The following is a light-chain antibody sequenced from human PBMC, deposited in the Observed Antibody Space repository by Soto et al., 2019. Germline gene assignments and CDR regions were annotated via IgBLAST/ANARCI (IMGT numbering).Light chain of an antibody. CDR1: QSVSSY. V-gene: IGKV3-11*01. CDR3: QQRSNRPIT. Sequence: IVLTQSPGPLSLSPGERTTLSCRASQSVSSYLAWYQQKPGQAPRLLIYDASNRATGIPARFTGSGSGTDFTLTINSLEPEDSAVYYCQQRSNRPITLGQGTRLEI. J-gene: IGKJ5*01. CDR2: DAS.